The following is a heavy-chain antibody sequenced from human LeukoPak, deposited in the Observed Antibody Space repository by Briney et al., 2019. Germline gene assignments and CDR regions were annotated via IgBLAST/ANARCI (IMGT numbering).Heavy chain of an antibody. CDR1: GFTVSSNY. Sequence: PGGSLRLSCAASGFTVSSNYMSWVRQAPGKGLEWVSVIYSGGSTYYADSVKGRFTISRDNAKNSLYLQMNSLRAEDTAVYYCAKDTLRWQQLVPSSFDYWGQGTLVTVSS. CDR3: AKDTLRWQQLVPSSFDY. D-gene: IGHD6-13*01. V-gene: IGHV3-66*01. J-gene: IGHJ4*02. CDR2: IYSGGST.